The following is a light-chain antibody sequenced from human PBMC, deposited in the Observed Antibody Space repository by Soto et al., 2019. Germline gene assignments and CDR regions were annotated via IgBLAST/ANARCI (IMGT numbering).Light chain of an antibody. CDR1: SSDVGSYNL. V-gene: IGLV2-23*01. CDR2: EDI. J-gene: IGLJ1*01. Sequence: QSALTQPASVSGSPGQSITISCTGTSSDVGSYNLVSWYQQHPGKAPKVMIYEDIKRPSGVSNRFSGSKSDNTASLTISGLQAEDEADYYCCSYADSSTYVFGTGNKLTVL. CDR3: CSYADSSTYV.